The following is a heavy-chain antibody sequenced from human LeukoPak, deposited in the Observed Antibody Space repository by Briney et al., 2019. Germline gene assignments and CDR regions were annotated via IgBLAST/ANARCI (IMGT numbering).Heavy chain of an antibody. J-gene: IGHJ4*02. V-gene: IGHV4-34*01. CDR3: ARGGEFGMADY. Sequence: SEPLSLPCAVYGGSFSGYYWSWLRQPPGKGLEWIGEINHSGSNNYNTSLKSRVTRSVDTSENHFSLKLSSVAAAGAAVYYCARGGEFGMADYWGQGTLVTVSS. D-gene: IGHD3-16*01. CDR2: INHSGSN. CDR1: GGSFSGYY.